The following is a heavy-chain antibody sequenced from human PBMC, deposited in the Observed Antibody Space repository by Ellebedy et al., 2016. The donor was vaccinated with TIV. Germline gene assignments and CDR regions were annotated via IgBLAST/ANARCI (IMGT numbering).Heavy chain of an antibody. D-gene: IGHD3-16*02. CDR3: AKDHDNDYIWGNYRDGDFDS. J-gene: IGHJ4*02. V-gene: IGHV3-30*18. Sequence: GGSLRLXXVASGFTFSTYGMHWVRQAPGKGLEWVAVISYDARNKEYAESVKGRFTISRDNSKNTLYLQLNSLRTEDTSVYYCAKDHDNDYIWGNYRDGDFDSWGQGTLVTVSS. CDR2: ISYDARNK. CDR1: GFTFSTYG.